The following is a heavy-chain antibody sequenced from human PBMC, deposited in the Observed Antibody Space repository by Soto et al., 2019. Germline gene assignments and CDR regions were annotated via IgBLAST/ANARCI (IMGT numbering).Heavy chain of an antibody. J-gene: IGHJ4*02. CDR3: AKPPFLHCGGDCYSEY. Sequence: ASVKVSCKASGYTFTTFGISWVRQAPGQGLEWVGWIGANNGNTKYSQKFQGRVSLTTETSASTAYMELRSLRAEDTAVYNCAKPPFLHCGGDCYSEYWGQGSLVTVSS. V-gene: IGHV1-18*01. D-gene: IGHD2-21*02. CDR2: IGANNGNT. CDR1: GYTFTTFG.